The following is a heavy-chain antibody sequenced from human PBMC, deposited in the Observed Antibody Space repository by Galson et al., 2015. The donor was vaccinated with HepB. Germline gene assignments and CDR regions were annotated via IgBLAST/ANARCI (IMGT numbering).Heavy chain of an antibody. D-gene: IGHD3-3*01. CDR2: LSTTGST. V-gene: IGHV4-61*02. CDR1: GDSMNSDLYY. Sequence: TLSLTCTVSGDSMNSDLYYWTWIRQPAGRGLEWIGRLSTTGSTNYNPSLKSRVTMSADASKNQFSLRLNSVTAADTAIYYCARSVGRAYDPTSGGLGYLGQGALVTVSS. CDR3: ARSVGRAYDPTSGGLGY. J-gene: IGHJ4*02.